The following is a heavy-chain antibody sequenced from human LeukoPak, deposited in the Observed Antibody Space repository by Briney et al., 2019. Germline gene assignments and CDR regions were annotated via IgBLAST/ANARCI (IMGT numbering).Heavy chain of an antibody. CDR3: ARDRKGSSYYYYMDV. D-gene: IGHD6-13*01. CDR2: ISSSSSYI. J-gene: IGHJ6*03. V-gene: IGHV3-21*01. CDR1: GFTFSSYS. Sequence: PGGSLRLSCAASGFTFSSYSMNWVRQAPGKGLEWVSSISSSSSYIYYADSVKGRFTISRDNAKNSLYLQVNSLRAEDTAVYYCARDRKGSSYYYYMDVWGKGTTVTVSS.